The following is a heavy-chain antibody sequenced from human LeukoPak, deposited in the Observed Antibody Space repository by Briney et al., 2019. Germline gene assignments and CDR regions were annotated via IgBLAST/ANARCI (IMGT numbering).Heavy chain of an antibody. CDR3: ATVGLGLDCSGGNCYSYYYYYMDV. J-gene: IGHJ6*03. Sequence: GGSLRLSCAASGFNFTIYAMHWVRQAPGKGLEWVAVISYDGSNKYYADSVKGRFTISRDNSKDTLYLQMNSLRAEDTAVYYCATVGLGLDCSGGNCYSYYYYYMDVWGKGTTVTVSS. CDR2: ISYDGSNK. CDR1: GFNFTIYA. D-gene: IGHD2-15*01. V-gene: IGHV3-30*04.